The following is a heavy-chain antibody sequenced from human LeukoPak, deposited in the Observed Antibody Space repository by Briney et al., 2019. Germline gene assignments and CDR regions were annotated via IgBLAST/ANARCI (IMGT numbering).Heavy chain of an antibody. V-gene: IGHV1-8*01. CDR1: GYTFTSYD. J-gene: IGHJ5*02. Sequence: ASVKVSCKASGYTFTSYDINWVRQATGQGLEWMEWRNPNSGNTGYAQKFQGRVTMTRNTSISTAYMELSSLRSEDTAVYYCARAPMVRGVIVNWFDPWGQGTLVTVSS. CDR3: ARAPMVRGVIVNWFDP. D-gene: IGHD3-10*01. CDR2: RNPNSGNT.